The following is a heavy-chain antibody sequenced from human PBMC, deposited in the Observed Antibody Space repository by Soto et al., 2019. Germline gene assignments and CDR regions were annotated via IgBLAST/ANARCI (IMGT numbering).Heavy chain of an antibody. V-gene: IGHV4-31*03. J-gene: IGHJ4*02. D-gene: IGHD3-10*01. CDR1: GFSVNSGGCF. Sequence: SETLSLTCTVSGFSVNSGGCFWSWIRQFPGKGLEWIGYIYYYGDTSYNPSLKSRVTISTDIPQNQFSLRLDSATAADTAVYYCARVVWFGESPYHFDYWGQGAQVTVSS. CDR3: ARVVWFGESPYHFDY. CDR2: IYYYGDT.